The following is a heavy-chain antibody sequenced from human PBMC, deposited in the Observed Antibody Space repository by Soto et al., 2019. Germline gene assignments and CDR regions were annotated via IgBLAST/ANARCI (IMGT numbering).Heavy chain of an antibody. CDR1: GDSISTGDYY. J-gene: IGHJ4*02. CDR3: ARAAYYDFWRIHS. Sequence: SETLSLTCAVSGDSISTGDYYWTWIRQPPGKGLEWIGYIHKSGTSFHNPSLKSRLTISLDTSNNQVSLSLVSASASDTAVYYCARAAYYDFWRIHSWGQGTLVTVSS. CDR2: IHKSGTS. V-gene: IGHV4-30-4*01. D-gene: IGHD3-3*01.